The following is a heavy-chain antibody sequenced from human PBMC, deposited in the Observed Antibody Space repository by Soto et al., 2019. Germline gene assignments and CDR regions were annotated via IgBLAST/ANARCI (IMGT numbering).Heavy chain of an antibody. D-gene: IGHD3-10*01. V-gene: IGHV3-23*01. Sequence: GGSLSLSCAASGFTFSNYAMSWVRQAPGKGLEWVSAISVGGSSTSYPSSVRGRFTISRDNSRNTLYLQMYSLRAEDTAVYYCAKDISMVRGVIVTPSPFDFWGQGTLVTVSS. CDR1: GFTFSNYA. CDR2: ISVGGSST. J-gene: IGHJ4*02. CDR3: AKDISMVRGVIVTPSPFDF.